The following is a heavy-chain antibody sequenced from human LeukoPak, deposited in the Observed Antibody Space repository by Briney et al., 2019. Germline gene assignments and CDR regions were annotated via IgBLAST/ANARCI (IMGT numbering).Heavy chain of an antibody. J-gene: IGHJ4*02. CDR3: ARQAADIVGATLFDY. V-gene: IGHV5-51*01. Sequence: GESLKISCQVSGYIFTHYWIGWVRQIPGNGLESRGIIYPADSDTTYSPSFQGQVTISADKSISTVYLQWSSLKASDTAMYYCARQAADIVGATLFDYWGQGTLVSVS. D-gene: IGHD1-26*01. CDR2: IYPADSDT. CDR1: GYIFTHYW.